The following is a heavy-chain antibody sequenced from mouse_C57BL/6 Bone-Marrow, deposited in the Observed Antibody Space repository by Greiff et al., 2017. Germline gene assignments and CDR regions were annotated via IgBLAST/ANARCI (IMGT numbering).Heavy chain of an antibody. J-gene: IGHJ4*01. V-gene: IGHV1-9*01. CDR2: ILPGSGST. CDR1: GYTFTGYW. D-gene: IGHD2-1*01. CDR3: ACNYFFYYYAMDY. Sequence: QVQLQQSGAELMKPGASVKLSCKATGYTFTGYWIEWVKQRPGHGLEWIGEILPGSGSTNYNEKFKGKATFTADTSSNTAYMQLRRLTTEDSVIYYCACNYFFYYYAMDYWGQGSSVTVSS.